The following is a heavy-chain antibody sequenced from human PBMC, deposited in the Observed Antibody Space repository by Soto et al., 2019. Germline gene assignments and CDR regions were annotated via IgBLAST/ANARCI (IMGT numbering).Heavy chain of an antibody. D-gene: IGHD6-13*01. Sequence: DSVEVFFKASGYPFTGYYMHWVRQAPGQGLEWTGWINPNSGGTNYAQKFQGRVTMTRDTSISTAYMELSRLRSDDTAVYYCARATRYSSSWYLGYYYYYGMDVWGQGTTVTVSS. J-gene: IGHJ6*01. CDR2: INPNSGGT. CDR1: GYPFTGYY. CDR3: ARATRYSSSWYLGYYYYYGMDV. V-gene: IGHV1-2*02.